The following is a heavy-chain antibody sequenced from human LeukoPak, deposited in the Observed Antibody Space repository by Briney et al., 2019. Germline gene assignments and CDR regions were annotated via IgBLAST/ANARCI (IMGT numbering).Heavy chain of an antibody. J-gene: IGHJ5*02. V-gene: IGHV4-34*01. CDR3: ARHGDYDFWSGYWEGFDP. Sequence: PSETLSLTCAVYGGSFSGYYWSWIRQPPEKGLEWIGEINHSGSTNYNPSLKSRVTISVDTSKNQFSLKLSSVTAADTAVYYCARHGDYDFWSGYWEGFDPWGQGTLVTVSS. D-gene: IGHD3-3*01. CDR1: GGSFSGYY. CDR2: INHSGST.